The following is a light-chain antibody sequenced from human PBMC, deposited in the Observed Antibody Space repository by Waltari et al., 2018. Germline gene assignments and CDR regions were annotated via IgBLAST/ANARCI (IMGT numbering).Light chain of an antibody. CDR1: NIERTS. J-gene: IGLJ1*01. Sequence: SYVLTQPPSVSVAPGKKASITCWGNNIERTSAHWYQQNPGQAPLLVFFYDSDRPAGIPERFSGSNSGNTATLTISRVEAGDEADYYCQVWDANTDPGVFGTGTEVTVL. CDR2: YDS. CDR3: QVWDANTDPGV. V-gene: IGLV3-21*04.